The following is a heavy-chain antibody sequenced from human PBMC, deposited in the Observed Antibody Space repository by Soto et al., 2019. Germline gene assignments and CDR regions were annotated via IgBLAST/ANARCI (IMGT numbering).Heavy chain of an antibody. D-gene: IGHD2-21*02. CDR1: GFTLRSYA. CDR2: ISGSGGST. Sequence: GGSLRLSCAASGFTLRSYARRWVRQAPGKGLEWGSAISGSGGSTYYADSVKGRFTMSRDNSKNTMYLQMNSLRVEDTAVYYCAKLPMLDGDDFDFWGQGTLVTVSS. V-gene: IGHV3-23*01. CDR3: AKLPMLDGDDFDF. J-gene: IGHJ4*02.